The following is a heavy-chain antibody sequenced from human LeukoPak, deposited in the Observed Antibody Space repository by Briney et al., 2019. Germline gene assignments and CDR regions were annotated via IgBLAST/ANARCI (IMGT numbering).Heavy chain of an antibody. CDR3: ARDSGYYDSSDY. CDR2: IKQDGSEK. V-gene: IGHV3-7*01. Sequence: GGSLRLSCAASGFTFSSYWMNWVRQAPGKGLEWVANIKQDGSEKYYVDSVKGRSTISRDNAKNSLYLQMNSLRAEDTAVYYCARDSGYYDSSDYWGQGTLVTVSS. CDR1: GFTFSSYW. J-gene: IGHJ4*02. D-gene: IGHD3-22*01.